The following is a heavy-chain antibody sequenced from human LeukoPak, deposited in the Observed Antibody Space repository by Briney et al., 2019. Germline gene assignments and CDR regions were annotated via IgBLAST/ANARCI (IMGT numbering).Heavy chain of an antibody. CDR2: IYYSGST. CDR1: GGSISSSSYY. CDR3: ARGPNKYYMDV. V-gene: IGHV4-39*07. J-gene: IGHJ6*03. Sequence: SETLSLTCTVSGGSISSSSYYWGWIRQPPGKGLEWIGSIYYSGSTYYNPSLKSRVTISVDTSKNQFSLKLSSVTAADTAVYYCARGPNKYYMDVWGKGTTVTVSS. D-gene: IGHD2-8*01.